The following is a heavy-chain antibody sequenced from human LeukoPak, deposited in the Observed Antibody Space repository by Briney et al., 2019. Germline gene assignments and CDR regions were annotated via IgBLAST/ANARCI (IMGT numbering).Heavy chain of an antibody. CDR2: ISSSSSYI. CDR3: ARELYSSSWYYGMDV. D-gene: IGHD6-13*01. Sequence: GGSLRLSCAASGFTFSSYSMIWVRQARGKGLEWVSSISSSSSYIYYADSVKGRFTISRDNAKNSLYLQMNSLRAEDTAVYYCARELYSSSWYYGMDVWGQGTTVTVSS. CDR1: GFTFSSYS. J-gene: IGHJ6*02. V-gene: IGHV3-21*01.